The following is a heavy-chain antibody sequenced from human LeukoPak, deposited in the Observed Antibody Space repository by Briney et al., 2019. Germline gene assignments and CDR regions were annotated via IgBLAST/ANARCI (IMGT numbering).Heavy chain of an antibody. J-gene: IGHJ5*02. D-gene: IGHD6-13*01. CDR2: IYYSGST. Sequence: SQTLSLTCTVSGGSISSGGYYWSWIRQHPGKGLEWRGYIYYSGSTYYNPSLKSRVTISVDTSKNQFSLKLSSVTAADMAVYYCARAIGQLVTAGWFDPWGQGTLVTVSS. CDR1: GGSISSGGYY. V-gene: IGHV4-31*03. CDR3: ARAIGQLVTAGWFDP.